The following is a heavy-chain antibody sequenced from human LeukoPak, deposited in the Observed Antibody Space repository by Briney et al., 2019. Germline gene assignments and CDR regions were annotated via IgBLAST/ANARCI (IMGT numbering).Heavy chain of an antibody. D-gene: IGHD3-22*01. CDR1: GGSLSSSTYY. Sequence: PSETLSLTCTVSGGSLSSSTYYWGWIRQPPGKGLEWIGIIYYSVSTYYNPCLKSRVTISVDTSKNQFSLKLSSVTAADTAVYYCARYDSSGYYPVSDDAFDIWGQGTMVTVSS. CDR3: ARYDSSGYYPVSDDAFDI. CDR2: IYYSVST. V-gene: IGHV4-39*01. J-gene: IGHJ3*02.